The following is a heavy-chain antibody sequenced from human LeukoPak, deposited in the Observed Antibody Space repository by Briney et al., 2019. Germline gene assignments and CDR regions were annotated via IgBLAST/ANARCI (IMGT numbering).Heavy chain of an antibody. CDR1: GGSVSSYY. CDR2: IHNSGRT. Sequence: PSEALSLTCSVSGGSVSSYYRSWIRQSPGKGLEWMGYIHNSGRTNYNPSLKSRVTGFVDTSKNQVSLRLSSVTAADTAVYYCARHGTISSESYFDYWGQGALVTVSS. V-gene: IGHV4-59*08. CDR3: ARHGTISSESYFDY. J-gene: IGHJ4*02. D-gene: IGHD1-14*01.